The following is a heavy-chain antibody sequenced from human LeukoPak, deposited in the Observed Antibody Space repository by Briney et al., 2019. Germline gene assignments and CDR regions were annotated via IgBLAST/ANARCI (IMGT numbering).Heavy chain of an antibody. CDR1: GYTFTSYG. D-gene: IGHD3-22*01. CDR2: ISAYNGDT. CDR3: ARETSGGYYDSSGTPDAFDI. J-gene: IGHJ3*02. Sequence: ASVKVSCKASGYTFTSYGISWVRQAPGQGLEWMGWISAYNGDTNYAQKLQGRVTMTTDTSTSTAYMELRSLRSDDTAVYYCARETSGGYYDSSGTPDAFDIWGQGTMVTVSS. V-gene: IGHV1-18*01.